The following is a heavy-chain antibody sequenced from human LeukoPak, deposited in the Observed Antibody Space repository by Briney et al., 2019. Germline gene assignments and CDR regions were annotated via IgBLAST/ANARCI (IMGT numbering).Heavy chain of an antibody. J-gene: IGHJ4*02. CDR1: GFTFSSYA. CDR2: ISSNGGST. V-gene: IGHV3-64D*06. Sequence: PGGSLRLSCSASGFTFSSYAMHWVRQAPGKGLEYVSAISSNGGSTYYADSVKGRFTISRGNSKNTLYLQMSSLRAEDTAVYYCVKDMGIAVAGFDYWGQGTLVTVSS. CDR3: VKDMGIAVAGFDY. D-gene: IGHD6-19*01.